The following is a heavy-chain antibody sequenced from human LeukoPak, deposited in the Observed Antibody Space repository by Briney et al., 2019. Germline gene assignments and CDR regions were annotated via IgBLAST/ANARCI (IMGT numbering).Heavy chain of an antibody. CDR3: ARSIAVAGDY. V-gene: IGHV1-3*03. CDR1: GYTFTTYT. Sequence: ASVKVSFKASGYTFTTYTIHWVRQAPGQRLEWMGWINAGNGNTKYSQEFQDRVTITRDTSASTAYMELSSLRSEDMAVYYCARSIAVAGDYWGQGTLVTVSS. J-gene: IGHJ4*02. CDR2: INAGNGNT. D-gene: IGHD6-19*01.